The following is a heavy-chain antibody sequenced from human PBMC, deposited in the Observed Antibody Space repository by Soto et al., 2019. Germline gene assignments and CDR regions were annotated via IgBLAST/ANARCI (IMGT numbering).Heavy chain of an antibody. V-gene: IGHV4-59*01. CDR1: PGSISSSY. CDR3: AREAQDYYFDH. Sequence: QVQLQESGPGLVKPSETLTLTCTVSPGSISSSYWSWIRQPPGRGLEWIGHVASSGTTKYNPSLKSRGSISVSTSKRQFSLRLTSVTAADTAVYYCAREAQDYYFDHWGQGILVTVSS. D-gene: IGHD1-26*01. J-gene: IGHJ5*02. CDR2: VASSGTT.